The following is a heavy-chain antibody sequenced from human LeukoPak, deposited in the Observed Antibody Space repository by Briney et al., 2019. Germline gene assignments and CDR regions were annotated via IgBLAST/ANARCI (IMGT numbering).Heavy chain of an antibody. V-gene: IGHV4-34*01. D-gene: IGHD2-15*01. CDR3: ARYCSGGSCYSIFDY. CDR1: GGSFSGYY. Sequence: PSETLSLTCAVYGGSFSGYYWSWIRQPPGKGLEWIGEINHSGSTNYNPSLKSRVTISVDTSKNQFSLKLSSVTAADTAVYYCARYCSGGSCYSIFDYWGQGTLVTVS. CDR2: INHSGST. J-gene: IGHJ4*02.